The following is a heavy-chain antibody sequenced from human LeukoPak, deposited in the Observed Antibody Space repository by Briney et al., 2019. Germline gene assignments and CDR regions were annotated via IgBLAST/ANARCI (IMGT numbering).Heavy chain of an antibody. CDR1: GYTFTVYF. J-gene: IGHJ4*02. CDR3: VRGYSYGFYFDY. D-gene: IGHD5-18*01. Sequence: ASVKVSCKDSGYTFTVYFIHWVRQAPGQGLEWMGRINPNSGGPNYGQKFQGTVTMTRDTSISTAYLELSNLRSDDTAAYYCVRGYSYGFYFDYWGQGSLVTVSS. CDR2: INPNSGGP. V-gene: IGHV1-2*06.